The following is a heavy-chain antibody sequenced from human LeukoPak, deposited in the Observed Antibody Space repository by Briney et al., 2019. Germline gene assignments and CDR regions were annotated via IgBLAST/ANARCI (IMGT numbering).Heavy chain of an antibody. CDR1: DGSISGYY. J-gene: IGHJ4*02. D-gene: IGHD2-21*02. CDR2: IYESGST. CDR3: ARGGVVVTAVRFGY. Sequence: SETLSLTCTVSDGSISGYYWSWIRQPPGKELEWIGYIYESGSTDYNPSLRSRVTISRDTSKNQVSLKLTSVTAADTAVYYCARGGVVVTAVRFGYWGQGTLVTVAS. V-gene: IGHV4-59*12.